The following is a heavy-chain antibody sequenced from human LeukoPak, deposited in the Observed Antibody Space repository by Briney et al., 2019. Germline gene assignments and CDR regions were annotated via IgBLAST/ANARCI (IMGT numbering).Heavy chain of an antibody. CDR1: GGSISSYY. Sequence: SETLSLTCTVSGGSISSYYWSWIRQPPGKGLEWIGYIYYSGSTNYNPSLKSRVTISVDTSKNQFSLKLSSVTAADTAVYYCAREKRIMITFGGVIVDYWGQGTLVTVSS. D-gene: IGHD3-16*02. J-gene: IGHJ4*02. V-gene: IGHV4-59*12. CDR3: AREKRIMITFGGVIVDY. CDR2: IYYSGST.